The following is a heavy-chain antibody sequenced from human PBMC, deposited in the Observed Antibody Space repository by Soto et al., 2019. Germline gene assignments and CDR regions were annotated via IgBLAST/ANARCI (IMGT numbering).Heavy chain of an antibody. CDR1: GDSISTVDYF. CDR2: IYKSTTT. V-gene: IGHV4-30-4*01. D-gene: IGHD2-15*01. CDR3: ARGRYCLTGRCFPNWFDS. J-gene: IGHJ5*01. Sequence: PSETLSLTSSVSGDSISTVDYFWAWIRQPAGQALEYIGYIYKSTTTYYNPSFESRVAISLDTSKSQFSLNVTSVTAADTAVYFCARGRYCLTGRCFPNWFDSWGQGTLVTVSS.